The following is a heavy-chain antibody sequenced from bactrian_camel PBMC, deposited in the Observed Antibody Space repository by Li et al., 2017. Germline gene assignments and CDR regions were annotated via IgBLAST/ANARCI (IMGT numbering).Heavy chain of an antibody. CDR1: GYTAGLNC. V-gene: IGHV3S1*01. J-gene: IGHJ4*01. D-gene: IGHD3*01. CDR3: AAHLGTLCSDWTRYRT. Sequence: VQLVESGGGSVQAGGSLRLSCKASGYTAGLNCMAWFRQAPGKEREAVASIHTVGGSTYLADSVKGRFTISRDSAKNTVFLEMYGLEPGDTGMYYCAAHLGTLCSDWTRYRTWGQGTQVTVS. CDR2: IHTVGGST.